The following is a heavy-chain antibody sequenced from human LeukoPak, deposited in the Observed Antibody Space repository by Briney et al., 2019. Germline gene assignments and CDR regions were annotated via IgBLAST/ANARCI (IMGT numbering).Heavy chain of an antibody. V-gene: IGHV3-30-3*01. Sequence: PGRSLRLSCAASGFTFSSYAMHWVRQAPGKGLEWVAVISYDGSNKYYADSVKGRFTISRDNSKNTLYLQMNSLRSDDTAVYYCARKPWVVPAAIEYYFDYWGQGTLVTVSS. CDR3: ARKPWVVPAAIEYYFDY. CDR2: ISYDGSNK. J-gene: IGHJ4*02. D-gene: IGHD2-2*01. CDR1: GFTFSSYA.